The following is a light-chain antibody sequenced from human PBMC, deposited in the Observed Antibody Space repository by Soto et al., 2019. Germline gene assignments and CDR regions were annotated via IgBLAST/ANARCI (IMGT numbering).Light chain of an antibody. Sequence: DIQMTQSPSTLSASVGDRVTITCRASQGISSYLAWYQQKPGYAPKLLIYAASTLQSGVPSRFSGSGSGTDFTLTISSLQPEDFASYYCQQLNSYPLTFGGGTKVDI. V-gene: IGKV1-9*01. J-gene: IGKJ4*01. CDR3: QQLNSYPLT. CDR1: QGISSY. CDR2: AAS.